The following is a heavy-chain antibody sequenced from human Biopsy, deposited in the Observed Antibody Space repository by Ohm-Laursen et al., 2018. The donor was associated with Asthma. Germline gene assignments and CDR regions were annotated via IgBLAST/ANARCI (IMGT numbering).Heavy chain of an antibody. D-gene: IGHD2-8*01. Sequence: ASVTVSCKASGFSFDNYFMHWVRQAPGQGLEWMGIINPSGAGTRYAEKFRGRLIVTRDASTRTAFMDLRSLRSDDTAIYFCARARETTNYGDSDFDIWGQGTLITVSS. V-gene: IGHV1-46*02. J-gene: IGHJ4*02. CDR2: INPSGAGT. CDR3: ARARETTNYGDSDFDI. CDR1: GFSFDNYF.